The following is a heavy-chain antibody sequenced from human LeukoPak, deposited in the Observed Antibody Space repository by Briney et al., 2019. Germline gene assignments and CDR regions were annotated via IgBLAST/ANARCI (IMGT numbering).Heavy chain of an antibody. V-gene: IGHV3-30*04. D-gene: IGHD6-13*01. CDR3: ARGLHDRSWYGAH. J-gene: IGHJ4*02. CDR1: GFTFSDYT. CDR2: LPPDGSYQ. Sequence: GRSLRLSCAASGFTFSDYTMQWVRQAPGKGLEWVALLPPDGSYQYYADSLKGRFTISRDNFKNALYLHMNSVRLEDTAVYYCARGLHDRSWYGAHWGQGTLLSVSS.